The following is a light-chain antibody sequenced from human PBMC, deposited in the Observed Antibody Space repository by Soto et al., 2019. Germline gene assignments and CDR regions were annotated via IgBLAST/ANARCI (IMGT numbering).Light chain of an antibody. V-gene: IGKV1-33*01. J-gene: IGKJ5*01. CDR3: QQYESLPLT. Sequence: IQMTQSPSSLSASVGDRVSITCQASQGIRKYLNWYQQKPAKEPKLLIYDESAVETGVTSRFSGSGSGTGFTFPISSLQHEDFATYYCQQYESLPLTFGQGTRLEIK. CDR2: DES. CDR1: QGIRKY.